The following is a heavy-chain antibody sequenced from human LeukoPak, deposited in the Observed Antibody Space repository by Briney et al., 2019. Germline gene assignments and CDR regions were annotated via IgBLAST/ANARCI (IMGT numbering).Heavy chain of an antibody. D-gene: IGHD5-18*01. CDR3: AGTWYRYSYGGWFDP. CDR2: VYTSGST. Sequence: SQTLSLTCTVSGGSISSGSYYWSWIRQPAGKGLEWIGRVYTSGSTNYNPSLKSRVTISVDTSKNQFSLKLSSVTAADTAVYYCAGTWYRYSYGGWFDPWGQGTLVTVSS. J-gene: IGHJ5*02. CDR1: GGSISSGSYY. V-gene: IGHV4-61*02.